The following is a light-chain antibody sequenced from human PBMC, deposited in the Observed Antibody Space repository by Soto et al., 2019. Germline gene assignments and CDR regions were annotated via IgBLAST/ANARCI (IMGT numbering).Light chain of an antibody. CDR1: SSDVGAYNS. CDR2: DVS. J-gene: IGLJ2*01. Sequence: QSVLTQPASVSGSPGQSITISCTGTSSDVGAYNSVAWYQHNPGKAPKLMIYDVSNRPSGVSSRFSGSKSANTASLSISGLQADDEADYYCATWDSRLRALLFGGGTKLTVL. V-gene: IGLV2-14*01. CDR3: ATWDSRLRALL.